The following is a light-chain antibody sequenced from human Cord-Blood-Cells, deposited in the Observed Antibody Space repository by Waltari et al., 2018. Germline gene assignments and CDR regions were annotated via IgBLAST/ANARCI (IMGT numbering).Light chain of an antibody. CDR1: RSDVGGYTK. V-gene: IGLV2-8*01. CDR2: EVS. J-gene: IGLJ2*01. CDR3: SSYAGSNDWGV. Sequence: ALSQPPPASGSPGQPVTIPRTGTRSDVGGYTKFPWYQPHPGKAPKLMIHEVSNRPSGVPDRFSGSKSGNTASLTVSGLQAEDEADYYCSSYAGSNDWGVFGGGTKLTVL.